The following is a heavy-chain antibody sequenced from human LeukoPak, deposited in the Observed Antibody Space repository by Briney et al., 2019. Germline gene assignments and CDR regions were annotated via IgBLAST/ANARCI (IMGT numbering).Heavy chain of an antibody. D-gene: IGHD2-8*01. CDR2: IHYSGST. CDR1: GDSVSSRGFS. CDR3: ARAAGAVMVYGFDF. V-gene: IGHV4-30-4*07. J-gene: IGHJ4*02. Sequence: SETLSLTCAVSGDSVSSRGFSWSWIRQSPGKRLEWIGYIHYSGSTYYNPSLKSRLTISVDTSKNHFFLKLTSVTAADTAVYFCARAAGAVMVYGFDFWGPGTQVTVSS.